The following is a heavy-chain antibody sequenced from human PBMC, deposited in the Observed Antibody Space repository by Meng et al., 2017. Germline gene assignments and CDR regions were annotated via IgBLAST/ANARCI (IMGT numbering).Heavy chain of an antibody. V-gene: IGHV3-20*04. CDR1: GFTFDDYG. J-gene: IGHJ5*02. Sequence: GESLKISCAASGFTFDDYGMSWVRQAPGKGLEWVSGINWNGGSTGYADSVKGRFTISRDNAKNSLYLQMNSLRAEDTAVYYCTREGSIVASPWGQGTLVTVSS. D-gene: IGHD5-12*01. CDR2: INWNGGST. CDR3: TREGSIVASP.